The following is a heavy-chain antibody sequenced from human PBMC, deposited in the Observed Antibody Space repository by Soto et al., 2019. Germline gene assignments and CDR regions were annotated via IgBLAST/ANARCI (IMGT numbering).Heavy chain of an antibody. Sequence: QVVLVESGGGVVQPGRALRPSCAASGFDFTNDGMLWVRQAPGKGLEWVALISFDGTTIHYGDSVKGRFTISRDNSKNTLFLQMNSLRPEDTGVYYCAKGQGGSPPGGMDVWGQGTTVTVSS. V-gene: IGHV3-30*18. CDR1: GFDFTNDG. J-gene: IGHJ6*02. CDR3: AKGQGGSPPGGMDV. D-gene: IGHD3-10*01. CDR2: ISFDGTTI.